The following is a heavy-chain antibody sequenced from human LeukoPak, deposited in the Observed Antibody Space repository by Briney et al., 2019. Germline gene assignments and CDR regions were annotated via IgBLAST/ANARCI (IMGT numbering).Heavy chain of an antibody. CDR2: IYHSGST. J-gene: IGHJ4*02. Sequence: SQTLSLTCTVSGGSISSGGYYWSWIRQPPGKGLEWIGYIYHSGSTYYNPSLKSRVTISVDTSKNQFSLKLSSVTAADTAVYYCARDRGNYYDSSVGYWGQGTLVTVSS. D-gene: IGHD3-22*01. V-gene: IGHV4-30-2*01. CDR1: GGSISSGGYY. CDR3: ARDRGNYYDSSVGY.